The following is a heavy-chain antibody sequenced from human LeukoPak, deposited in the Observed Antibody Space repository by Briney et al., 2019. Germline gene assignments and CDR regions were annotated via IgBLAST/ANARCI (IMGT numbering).Heavy chain of an antibody. J-gene: IGHJ4*02. D-gene: IGHD3-22*01. CDR2: IFYSGIT. CDR1: GDSITSYF. CDR3: ARGSFYFDSSGYQYYFDY. Sequence: SETLSLTCTVSGDSITSYFWSWIRQPPGKGLEWVGYIFYSGITNYNPSLKSRVTISVDTSKNQFSLKLSSVTAADTAVYYCARGSFYFDSSGYQYYFDYWGQGTLVTVSS. V-gene: IGHV4-59*08.